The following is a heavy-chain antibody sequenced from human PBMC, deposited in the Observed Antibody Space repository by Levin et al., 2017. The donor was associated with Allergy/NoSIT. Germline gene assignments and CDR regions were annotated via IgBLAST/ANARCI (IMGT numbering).Heavy chain of an antibody. D-gene: IGHD1-1*01. J-gene: IGHJ4*02. CDR3: AKAHVTTRYIFDS. V-gene: IGHV3-23*01. CDR1: GFTFSSYV. Sequence: PGGSLRLSCAASGFTFSSYVMSWVRQTPGKGLEWVSNITGAGDNTYYTDSVKGRFTISRDNSRNTLYLQMNSLRAEDTAVYYCAKAHVTTRYIFDSWGQGTLVTVSS. CDR2: ITGAGDNT.